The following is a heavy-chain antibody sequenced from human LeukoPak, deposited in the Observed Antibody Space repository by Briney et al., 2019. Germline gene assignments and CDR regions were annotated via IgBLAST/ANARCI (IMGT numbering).Heavy chain of an antibody. D-gene: IGHD6-13*01. CDR2: IYYGGST. J-gene: IGHJ4*02. V-gene: IGHV4-39*07. CDR3: ARDYSSSWEPFDY. CDR1: GGSISSSSYY. Sequence: SETLSLTCTVSGGSISSSSYYWGWIRQPPGKGLEWMGSIYYGGSTQYNPSLKSRVTISVDTSKNQFSLKLSSVTAADTAVYYCARDYSSSWEPFDYWGQGTLVTVSS.